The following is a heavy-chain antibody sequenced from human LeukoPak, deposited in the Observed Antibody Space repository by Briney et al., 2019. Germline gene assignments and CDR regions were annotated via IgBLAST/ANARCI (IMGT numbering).Heavy chain of an antibody. D-gene: IGHD6-13*01. CDR2: ISSSSSYI. J-gene: IGHJ4*02. Sequence: GGSLRLSCAASGFTFSSYSMNWVRQAPGKGLEWVSSISSSSSYIYYADSVKGRFTISRDNAKNSLYLQMNSLRAEDTVVYYCARRYSSSWYEGGYYFDYWGQGTLVTVSS. CDR3: ARRYSSSWYEGGYYFDY. CDR1: GFTFSSYS. V-gene: IGHV3-21*01.